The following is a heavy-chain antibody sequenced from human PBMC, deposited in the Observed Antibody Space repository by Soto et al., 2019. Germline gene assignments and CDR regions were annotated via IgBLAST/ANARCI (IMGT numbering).Heavy chain of an antibody. D-gene: IGHD2-2*01. CDR2: IYPDDSDT. V-gene: IGHV5-51*01. CDR3: ARSRDGGSQLWFDP. CDR1: ENTFSRYW. Sequence: LGEPQKISCKGSENTFSRYWIAWVRQLPGKGLECMGIIYPDDSDTRYSPSFQGQVTISVDKSITTAYLQWSSLKASDTAMYYCARSRDGGSQLWFDPWGQGTQVIVSS. J-gene: IGHJ5*02.